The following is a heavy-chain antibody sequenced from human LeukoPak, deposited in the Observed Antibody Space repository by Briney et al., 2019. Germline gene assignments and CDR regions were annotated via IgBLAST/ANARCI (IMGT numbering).Heavy chain of an antibody. V-gene: IGHV4-59*01. CDR1: GGSISSYY. CDR2: IYYSGST. D-gene: IGHD3-10*01. J-gene: IGHJ4*02. CDR3: ARDPRGSGTDY. Sequence: RSSETLSLTCTVSGGSISSYYWSWIRQPPGKGLEWIGYIYYSGSTNYNPSLKSRVTISVDTSKNQFSLKLSSVTAADTAVYYCARDPRGSGTDYWGQGTLVTVS.